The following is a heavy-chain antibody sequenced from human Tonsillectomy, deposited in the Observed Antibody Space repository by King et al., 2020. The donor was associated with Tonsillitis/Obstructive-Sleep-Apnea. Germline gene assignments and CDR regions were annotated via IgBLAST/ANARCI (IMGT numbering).Heavy chain of an antibody. D-gene: IGHD3-3*01. CDR2: INPNNGVT. Sequence: QLVQSGAEVKEPGASVKVSCKASGYTFTAYYIHWVRQAPGQGLEWMGRINPNNGVTNYAQKFQGRVTMTRDTSISTAYMELNRLRCDDTVVYYCAKEAIFGVVGYFDLWGRGTLVTVSS. V-gene: IGHV1-2*05. CDR1: GYTFTAYY. J-gene: IGHJ2*01. CDR3: AKEAIFGVVGYFDL.